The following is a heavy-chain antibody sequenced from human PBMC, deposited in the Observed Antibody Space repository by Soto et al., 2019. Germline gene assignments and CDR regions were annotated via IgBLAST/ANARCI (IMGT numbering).Heavy chain of an antibody. Sequence: QVQLVQSGAEAKKPGASLKVSCKASGYTFSDYYIHWVRQAPGQGLEWMGWIDADSGDTKYAQKLQGWVTMTRDTSINTAYMELSMLRSDDTAVYYCARTPNNGRAGVYGMDVWGQGTTVTVSS. J-gene: IGHJ6*02. CDR1: GYTFSDYY. V-gene: IGHV1-2*04. D-gene: IGHD1-26*01. CDR2: IDADSGDT. CDR3: ARTPNNGRAGVYGMDV.